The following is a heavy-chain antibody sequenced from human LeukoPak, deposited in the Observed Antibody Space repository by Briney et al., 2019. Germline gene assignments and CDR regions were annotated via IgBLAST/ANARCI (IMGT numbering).Heavy chain of an antibody. V-gene: IGHV3-21*01. D-gene: IGHD6-6*01. CDR2: ISSSSSYI. J-gene: IGHJ4*02. CDR3: ARDRSVSIAARYYFDY. Sequence: PGGSLRLSCAASGFTFSSYSMNWVRQAPGKGLEWVSSISSSSSYIYYANSVKGRFTISRDNAKNSLYLQMNSLRAEDTAVYYCARDRSVSIAARYYFDYWGQGTLVTVSS. CDR1: GFTFSSYS.